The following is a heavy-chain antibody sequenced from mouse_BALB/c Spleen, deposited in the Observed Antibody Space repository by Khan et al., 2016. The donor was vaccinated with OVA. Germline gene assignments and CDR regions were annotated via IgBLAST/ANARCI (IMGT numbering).Heavy chain of an antibody. Sequence: EVQLQESGPSLVKPSQTLSLTCSVTGDSITSGYWNWIRKFPGNKLEYMGYISYSGNTSYNPSLKSRISITRDTSQSQYYLQLNSVTTEDTATEYCACELRGFAYWGQGTLVTVSA. V-gene: IGHV3-8*02. CDR1: GDSITSGY. CDR3: ACELRGFAY. D-gene: IGHD1-1*01. CDR2: ISYSGNT. J-gene: IGHJ3*01.